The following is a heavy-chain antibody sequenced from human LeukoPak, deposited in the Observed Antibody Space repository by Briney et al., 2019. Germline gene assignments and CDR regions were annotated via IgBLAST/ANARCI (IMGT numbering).Heavy chain of an antibody. CDR1: GFTFSDYY. CDR3: ASITMVRGVRWRGMDV. J-gene: IGHJ6*02. Sequence: GGSLRLSCAASGFTFSDYYMSWIRQAPGKGLEGVSYISSSGSTIYCADSVKGRFTISRDNAKNSLYLQMNSLRAEDTAVYYCASITMVRGVRWRGMDVWGQGTTVTVSS. V-gene: IGHV3-11*01. D-gene: IGHD3-10*01. CDR2: ISSSGSTI.